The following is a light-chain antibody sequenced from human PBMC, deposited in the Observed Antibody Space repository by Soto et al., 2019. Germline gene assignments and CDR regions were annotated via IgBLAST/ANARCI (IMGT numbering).Light chain of an antibody. V-gene: IGKV1-12*01. CDR3: QQTNAFPIT. Sequence: DIQMTQSPSSVSASVGDRVTITCRASQGISSSLAWYQVRPGKPPNLLIYAAASLESGVPSRFSGSGSGTHFTLTISNLQPEDFATYYCQQTNAFPITFAQGTRVEIK. J-gene: IGKJ5*01. CDR2: AAA. CDR1: QGISSS.